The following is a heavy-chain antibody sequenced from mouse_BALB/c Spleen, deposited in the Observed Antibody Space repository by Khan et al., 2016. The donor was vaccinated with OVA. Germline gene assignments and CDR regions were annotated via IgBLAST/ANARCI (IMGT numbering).Heavy chain of an antibody. Sequence: EVELVESGGGLVQPGGSRKLSCAASGFTFSDYGLAWVRQAPGKGPEWVAFISSLAYSIYYADTVTGRFTFSRENAKKTLYLEMSSLRSEDTAMYYCARSWAMDYWGQGTSVTVSS. CDR2: ISSLAYSI. CDR1: GFTFSDYG. CDR3: ARSWAMDY. J-gene: IGHJ4*01. V-gene: IGHV5-15*02.